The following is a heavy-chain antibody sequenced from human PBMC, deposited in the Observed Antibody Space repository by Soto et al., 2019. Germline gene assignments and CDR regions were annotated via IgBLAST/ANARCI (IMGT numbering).Heavy chain of an antibody. D-gene: IGHD1-26*01. V-gene: IGHV3-30*04. J-gene: IGHJ3*02. CDR1: GFTFSSYA. CDR2: ISYDGSNK. Sequence: GGSLRLSCAASGFTFSSYAMHWVRQAPGKGLEWVAVISYDGSNKYYADSVKGRFTISRDNSKNTLYLQMNSLRAEDTAVYYCARDPAVWELYAFDIWGQGTMVTVSS. CDR3: ARDPAVWELYAFDI.